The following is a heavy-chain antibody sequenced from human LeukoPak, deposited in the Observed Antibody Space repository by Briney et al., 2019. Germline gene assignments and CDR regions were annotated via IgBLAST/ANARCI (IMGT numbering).Heavy chain of an antibody. CDR2: INPNSGDT. Sequence: ASVKVSFMASGYTFTGYYIHWVRQAPGQGLEWMGWINPNSGDTNYAQKFQGRVTMTRDTSINTAYMELSRLRSDDTAVYYCRTDRYGDYGDYIDYWGQGTLVTVSS. J-gene: IGHJ4*02. D-gene: IGHD4-17*01. CDR3: RTDRYGDYGDYIDY. V-gene: IGHV1-2*02. CDR1: GYTFTGYY.